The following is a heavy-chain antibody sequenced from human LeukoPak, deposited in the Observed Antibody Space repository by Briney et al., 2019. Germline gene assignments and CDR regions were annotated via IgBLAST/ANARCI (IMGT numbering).Heavy chain of an antibody. Sequence: GGSLRLSCAASGFTFSSYSMNWVRQAPGKGLEWVSAISGSGGSTYYADSVKGRFTISRDNSKNTLYLQMNSLRAEDTAVYYCAKVYYGSGSYFDYWGQGTLVTVSS. CDR3: AKVYYGSGSYFDY. J-gene: IGHJ4*02. CDR2: ISGSGGST. CDR1: GFTFSSYS. V-gene: IGHV3-23*01. D-gene: IGHD3-10*01.